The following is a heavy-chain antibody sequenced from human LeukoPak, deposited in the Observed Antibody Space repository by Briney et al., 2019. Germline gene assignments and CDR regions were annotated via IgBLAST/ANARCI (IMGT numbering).Heavy chain of an antibody. V-gene: IGHV3-30-3*01. CDR1: GFTFSSYA. D-gene: IGHD2-2*01. CDR2: TSYDGSNK. J-gene: IGHJ3*02. CDR3: STSCHDAFDI. Sequence: GGSLRLSCAASGFTFSSYAMHWVRQAPGKGLEWVAVTSYDGSNKYYADSVKGRFTISRDNSKNTLYLQRNSLRAEDTAVQGSSTSCHDAFDIWGQGTMVTVSS.